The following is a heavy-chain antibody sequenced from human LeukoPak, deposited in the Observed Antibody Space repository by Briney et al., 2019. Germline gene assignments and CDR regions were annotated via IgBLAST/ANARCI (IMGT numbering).Heavy chain of an antibody. J-gene: IGHJ6*03. Sequence: KPSETLSLTCAVSGDSISSGYYWGWIRQPPGKGLEWIGSIYHSGSTYYNPSLKSRVTISVDTSKNQFSLKLSSVTAADTAVYYCARPVDYYYYYMDVWGKGTTVTVSS. CDR3: ARPVDYYYYYMDV. CDR2: IYHSGST. D-gene: IGHD4-23*01. CDR1: GDSISSGYY. V-gene: IGHV4-38-2*01.